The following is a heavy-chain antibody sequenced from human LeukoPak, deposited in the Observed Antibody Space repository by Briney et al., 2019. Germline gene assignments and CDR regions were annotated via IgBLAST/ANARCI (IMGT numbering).Heavy chain of an antibody. Sequence: SETLSLTCTVSGGSISSYYWSWIRQPPGKGLEWIGNIYNSGSTNYNPSLKSRVTISVDTSKNQFSLKLTPVTATDTAFYYCARGNTWLTSKWGQGTPVTVSS. CDR2: IYNSGST. V-gene: IGHV4-59*08. J-gene: IGHJ4*02. CDR1: GGSISSYY. CDR3: ARGNTWLTSK. D-gene: IGHD3-22*01.